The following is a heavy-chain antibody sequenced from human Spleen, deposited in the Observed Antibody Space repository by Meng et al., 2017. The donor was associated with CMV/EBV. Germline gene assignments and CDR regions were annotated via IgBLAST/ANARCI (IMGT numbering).Heavy chain of an antibody. CDR3: ARDQEGTRELFPIHYGMDV. CDR1: GFDFSNFW. CDR2: ISSGSDYM. Sequence: GGSLRLSCAASGFDFSNFWMIWVRQAPRKGLEWVSSISSGSDYMYYADSVKGRFTISRDNGKNSLYLRMDGLRVEDTAVYYCARDQEGTRELFPIHYGMDVWGQGTTVTVSS. V-gene: IGHV3-21*06. J-gene: IGHJ6*02. D-gene: IGHD1-7*01.